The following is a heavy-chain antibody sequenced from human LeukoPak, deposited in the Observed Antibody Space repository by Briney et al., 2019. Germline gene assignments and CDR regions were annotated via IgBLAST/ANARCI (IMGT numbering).Heavy chain of an antibody. V-gene: IGHV3-33*01. CDR1: GFTFSNYA. D-gene: IGHD4-23*01. CDR2: IWYDGSYK. Sequence: GGSLRLSCAASGFTFSNYAMHWVRQAPGKGLEWMAIIWYDGSYKYYADSVKGRFTISRDNSKNTLYLQVNSLTAEDTAVYYCARGNSDAFDIWDHGTMVTVSS. CDR3: ARGNSDAFDI. J-gene: IGHJ3*02.